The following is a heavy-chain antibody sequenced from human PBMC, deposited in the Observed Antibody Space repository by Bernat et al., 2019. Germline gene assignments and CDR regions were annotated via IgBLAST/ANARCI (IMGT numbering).Heavy chain of an antibody. CDR2: ISGSGTRT. D-gene: IGHD2-15*01. J-gene: IGHJ4*02. V-gene: IGHV3-23*01. CDR3: AKKSARDCSGGSCDGLNN. CDR1: GFTFSDYA. Sequence: EVQLLESGGGLEQPGGSLKLSCAASGFTFSDYAMSWVRQAPGKGLEWVSGISGSGTRTYFGDSVKGRFTISRDNSKNTLYLQMNSLRAEDTAVYYCAKKSARDCSGGSCDGLNNWGQGTLVTVS.